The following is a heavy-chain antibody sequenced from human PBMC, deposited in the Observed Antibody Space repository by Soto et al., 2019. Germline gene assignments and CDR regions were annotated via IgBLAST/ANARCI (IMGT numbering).Heavy chain of an antibody. CDR2: ISGSGGST. Sequence: EVQLLESGGGLVQPGGSLRLSCAASGFTFSSYAMSWVRQAPGKGLEWVSAISGSGGSTYYADSVKGRFTISRDNSKNTLYLQMNSLRAEDTAVYYCAQTTESGMVRGVMFDYWGQGTLVTVSS. CDR1: GFTFSSYA. V-gene: IGHV3-23*01. CDR3: AQTTESGMVRGVMFDY. D-gene: IGHD3-10*01. J-gene: IGHJ4*03.